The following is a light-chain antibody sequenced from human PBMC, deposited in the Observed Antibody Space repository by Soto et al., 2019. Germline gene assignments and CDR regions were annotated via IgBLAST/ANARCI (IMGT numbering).Light chain of an antibody. CDR1: TSNVGRNA. CDR3: AAWDDALNGPR. Sequence: QSLLTQPPSASGTPGQTVTISCSGSTSNVGRNAVNWYQQVPGMAPKLLVFATNKRASGVPGRFSGSASGASASLAISGLQSEDEADYYCAAWDDALNGPRFGGGTKLTVL. J-gene: IGLJ2*01. V-gene: IGLV1-44*01. CDR2: ATN.